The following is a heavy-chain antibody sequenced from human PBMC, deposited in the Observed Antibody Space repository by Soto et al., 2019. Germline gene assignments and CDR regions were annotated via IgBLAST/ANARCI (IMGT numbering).Heavy chain of an antibody. CDR2: ISSSSSTI. V-gene: IGHV3-48*02. Sequence: EVQLVESGGGLVQPGGSLRLSCAASGFTFSSYSMNWVRQAPGKGLEWVSYISSSSSTIYYADSVKGRFTISRDNAKNXLYLQMNSLRDEDTAVYYCARTTTYGDYEGGYFQHWGQGTLVTVSS. J-gene: IGHJ1*01. CDR1: GFTFSSYS. D-gene: IGHD4-17*01. CDR3: ARTTTYGDYEGGYFQH.